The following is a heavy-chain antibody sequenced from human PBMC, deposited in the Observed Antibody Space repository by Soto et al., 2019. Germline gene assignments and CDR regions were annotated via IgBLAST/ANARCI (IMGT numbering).Heavy chain of an antibody. Sequence: GGSLRLSCAASGFTFSSYGMHWVRQAPGKGLEWVAVISYDGSNKYYADSVNGRFTIPRDNSKNTLYLQMNSLRAEDTAVYYCAIDVLRFLEWLAFYGMDVWGKGTTVTVSS. CDR3: AIDVLRFLEWLAFYGMDV. J-gene: IGHJ6*04. CDR2: ISYDGSNK. D-gene: IGHD3-3*01. CDR1: GFTFSSYG. V-gene: IGHV3-30*03.